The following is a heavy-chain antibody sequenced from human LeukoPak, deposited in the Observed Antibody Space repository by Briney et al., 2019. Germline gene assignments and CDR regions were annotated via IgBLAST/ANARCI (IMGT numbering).Heavy chain of an antibody. CDR2: ISSSGSTI. D-gene: IGHD2-2*01. CDR1: GFTFSDYY. CDR3: ARRNLGYCSSTSCPENAFDI. Sequence: GGSLRLSCAASGFTFSDYYMSWIRQAPGKGLEWVSYISSSGSTIYYADSVKGRFTISRDNAKNSLYLQMNSLRAEDTAVYYCARRNLGYCSSTSCPENAFDIWGQGTMVTVSS. J-gene: IGHJ3*02. V-gene: IGHV3-11*04.